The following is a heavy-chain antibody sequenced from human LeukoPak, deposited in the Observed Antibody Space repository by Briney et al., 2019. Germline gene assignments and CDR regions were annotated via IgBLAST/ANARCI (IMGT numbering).Heavy chain of an antibody. CDR2: ISAYNGNT. V-gene: IGHV1-18*01. Sequence: ASVKVSCKASGGTFSSYAISWVRQAPGQGLEWMGWISAYNGNTNYAQKLQGRVTMTTDTSTSTAYMELRSLRSDDTAVYYCARVGYSYGFPYYYYGMDVWGQGTTVTVSS. CDR1: GGTFSSYA. CDR3: ARVGYSYGFPYYYYGMDV. D-gene: IGHD5-18*01. J-gene: IGHJ6*02.